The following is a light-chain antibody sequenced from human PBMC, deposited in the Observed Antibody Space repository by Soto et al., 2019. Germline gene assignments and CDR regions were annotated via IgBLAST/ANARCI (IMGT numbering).Light chain of an antibody. CDR1: SSDVGGYNY. Sequence: QSALTQPRSVSGSPGQSVTISCTGTSSDVGGYNYVSWYQQQPGKAPKLMIYEVSKRPSGAPDRFSGSKSGNTASLTISGLQTEDESDYYCCSYAGTYTVLFGGGTKLTVL. V-gene: IGLV2-11*01. CDR3: CSYAGTYTVL. CDR2: EVS. J-gene: IGLJ2*01.